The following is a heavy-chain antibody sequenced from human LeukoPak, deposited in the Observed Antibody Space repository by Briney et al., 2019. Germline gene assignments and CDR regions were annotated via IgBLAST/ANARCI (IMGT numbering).Heavy chain of an antibody. CDR3: ARWDHDLAHLDY. CDR1: GDSVSSNSVA. D-gene: IGHD1-1*01. Sequence: SQTLSLTCAISGDSVSSNSVAWNWIRQSPSRGLEWLGRAFYRSKWYIDYAVSVKSRITINLDTSKNQFSLQLNSVTPEDTAVYYCARWDHDLAHLDYWGQGTLVTVSS. CDR2: AFYRSKWYI. V-gene: IGHV6-1*01. J-gene: IGHJ4*02.